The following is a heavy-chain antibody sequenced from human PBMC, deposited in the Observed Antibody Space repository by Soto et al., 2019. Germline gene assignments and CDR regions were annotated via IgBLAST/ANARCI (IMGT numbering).Heavy chain of an antibody. CDR3: AKLGSGYYTGLYFDY. CDR2: RKKDGSEK. CDR1: GFSFGDYW. Sequence: GGSLRLSCAASGFSFGDYWMSWVRQAPGKGLEWVAHRKKDGSEKYYVDSVKGRFTVSRDNTKSSLYLQMSSLRAEDTAVYYCAKLGSGYYTGLYFDYWGQGTLVTVSS. D-gene: IGHD3-3*01. J-gene: IGHJ4*02. V-gene: IGHV3-7*03.